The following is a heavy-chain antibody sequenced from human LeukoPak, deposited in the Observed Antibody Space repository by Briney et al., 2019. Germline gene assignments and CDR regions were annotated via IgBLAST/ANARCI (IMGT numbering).Heavy chain of an antibody. CDR3: VRDRSGSSSVY. Sequence: AGSLRLSCAASGFTFSTYWMHWFRQAPGKGLVWVSHINSEGSSTTYADSAKGRFTISRDNAKNTLYLQMNSLRGEDTAVYYCVRDRSGSSSVYWGQGTLVTVSS. V-gene: IGHV3-74*01. D-gene: IGHD6-6*01. CDR2: INSEGSST. J-gene: IGHJ4*02. CDR1: GFTFSTYW.